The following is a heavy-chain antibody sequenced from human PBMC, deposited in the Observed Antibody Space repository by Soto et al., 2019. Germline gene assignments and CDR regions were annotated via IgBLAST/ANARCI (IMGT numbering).Heavy chain of an antibody. Sequence: GASVKVSCKASGYTFTSYDITWVRQATGQGLEWMGWMNPNSGNTGYAQKFQGRVTMTRNTSISTAYMELSSLRSEDTAVYYCAREQHLAHAFDIWGQGTMVTVSS. CDR1: GYTFTSYD. V-gene: IGHV1-8*01. CDR2: MNPNSGNT. CDR3: AREQHLAHAFDI. J-gene: IGHJ3*02. D-gene: IGHD6-13*01.